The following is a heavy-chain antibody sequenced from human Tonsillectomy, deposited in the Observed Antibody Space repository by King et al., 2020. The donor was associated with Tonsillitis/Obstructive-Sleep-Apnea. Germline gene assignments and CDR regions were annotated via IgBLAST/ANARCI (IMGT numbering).Heavy chain of an antibody. CDR1: GFDLRNYA. CDR3: AKDHRSSGWPVFDY. V-gene: IGHV3-23*04. J-gene: IGHJ4*02. CDR2: INNGGNA. Sequence: VQLVESGGGLVQPGESLRLSCAASGFDLRNYAMSWVRQAPGKGLEWVASINNGGNAYYADYVKGRSTISRDVSKNTMSLQMNSLRDEDTAVYYCAKDHRSSGWPVFDYWGRGILVIVSS. D-gene: IGHD6-19*01.